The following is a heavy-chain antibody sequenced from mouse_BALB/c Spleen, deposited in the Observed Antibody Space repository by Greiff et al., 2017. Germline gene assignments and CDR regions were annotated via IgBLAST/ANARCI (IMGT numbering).Heavy chain of an antibody. CDR2: ISSGGSYT. CDR1: GFTFSSYG. J-gene: IGHJ2*01. CDR3: ARHTGRVGYPSYYFDY. V-gene: IGHV5-6*02. D-gene: IGHD2-2*01. Sequence: DVKLVESGGDLVKPGGSLKLSCAASGFTFSSYGMSWVRQTPDKRLEWVATISSGGSYTYYPDSVKGRFTISRDNAKNPLYLQMSSLKSEDTAMYYCARHTGRVGYPSYYFDYWGQGTTLTVSS.